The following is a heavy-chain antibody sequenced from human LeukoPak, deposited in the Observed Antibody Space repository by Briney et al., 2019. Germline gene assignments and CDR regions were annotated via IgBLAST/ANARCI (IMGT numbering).Heavy chain of an antibody. V-gene: IGHV4-34*01. CDR2: INHSGST. CDR3: ARGDALDY. Sequence: SESLSLTCAVYGGSFSGYYWSWIRQPAGKGLEWIGEINHSGSTNYNPSLKSRVTISVDTSKNQFSLKLSSVTAADTAVYYCARGDALDYWGQGTLVTVSS. CDR1: GGSFSGYY. J-gene: IGHJ4*02.